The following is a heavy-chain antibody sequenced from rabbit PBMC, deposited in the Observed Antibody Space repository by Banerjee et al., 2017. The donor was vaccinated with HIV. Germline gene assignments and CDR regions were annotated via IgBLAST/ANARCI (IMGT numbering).Heavy chain of an antibody. V-gene: IGHV1S45*01. Sequence: EESGGGLVKPEGSLTLTCTASGFTLSGYWICWVRQAPGKGLEWIGCIYTGDGSTWYASWVKGRFTISKTSSPTVTLQMTSLTAADTATYFCARTYGSNGDDYYFNGWGPGTLVTVS. D-gene: IGHD5-1*01. CDR1: GFTLSGYW. CDR2: IYTGDGST. CDR3: ARTYGSNGDDYYFNG. J-gene: IGHJ4*01.